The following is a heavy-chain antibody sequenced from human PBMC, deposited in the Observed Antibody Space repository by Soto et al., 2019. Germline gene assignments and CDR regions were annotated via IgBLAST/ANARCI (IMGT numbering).Heavy chain of an antibody. V-gene: IGHV1-69*05. CDR2: IIPIFGTA. D-gene: IGHD3-9*01. Sequence: GASVKVSCKASGGTFSSYAISWVRQAPGQGLEWMGGIIPIFGTANYAQKFQGRVTITRDTSASTAYLELSSLRAEDTALYYCARDGVATGNINFDYWGQGTLVTVSS. J-gene: IGHJ4*03. CDR3: ARDGVATGNINFDY. CDR1: GGTFSSYA.